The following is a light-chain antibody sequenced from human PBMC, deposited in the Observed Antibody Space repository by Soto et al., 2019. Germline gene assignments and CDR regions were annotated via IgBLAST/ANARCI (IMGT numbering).Light chain of an antibody. CDR2: GNS. Sequence: QSVLTQPPSVSGATGQRVTISCTGSSSNIGAGYDVHWYQQLPGTAPKLLIYGNSNRPSGVPDRFSGSKSGTSASLAITGLQAEDEADYYCQSYDSSLSDHYVFGTGTKLTVL. J-gene: IGLJ1*01. CDR3: QSYDSSLSDHYV. CDR1: SSNIGAGYD. V-gene: IGLV1-40*01.